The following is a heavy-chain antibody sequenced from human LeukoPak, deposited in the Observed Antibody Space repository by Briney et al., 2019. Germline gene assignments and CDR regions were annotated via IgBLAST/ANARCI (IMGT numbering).Heavy chain of an antibody. V-gene: IGHV4-34*01. CDR1: GGSFSGYY. D-gene: IGHD4-17*01. J-gene: IGHJ4*02. CDR3: ARGTRPTTVTTFDY. CDR2: INHSGST. Sequence: PPETLSLTCAVYGGSFSGYYWSWIRQPPGKGLEWIGEINHSGSTNYNPSLKSRVTISVDTSKNQFSLKLSSVTAADTAVYYCARGTRPTTVTTFDYWGQGTLVAVSS.